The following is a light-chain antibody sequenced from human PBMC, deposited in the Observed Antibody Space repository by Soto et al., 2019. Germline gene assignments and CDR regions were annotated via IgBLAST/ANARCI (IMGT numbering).Light chain of an antibody. Sequence: AIQMTQSPSSLSASVGDRVTITCRASQGIRNDLGWYQQKPGKAPKLLIYAASSLQSGVPSRFSGSGSGTAFTLTISSLQPEDFATYYCLQDYNYPQWTFGQGTKVEIK. CDR3: LQDYNYPQWT. CDR2: AAS. J-gene: IGKJ1*01. CDR1: QGIRND. V-gene: IGKV1-6*01.